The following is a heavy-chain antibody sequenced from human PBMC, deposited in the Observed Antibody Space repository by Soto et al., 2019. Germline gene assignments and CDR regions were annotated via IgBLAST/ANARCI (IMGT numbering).Heavy chain of an antibody. CDR1: GGSISPNY. J-gene: IGHJ5*02. Sequence: PSETLSLTCTVSGGSISPNYWSWMRQPPGKGLEWIGYIYYSGTTTNNPSLKSRVTISIDRSKNQFSLKLSSVTAADTAVYYCARVPGPWGQGTLVTVSS. CDR3: ARVPGP. CDR2: IYYSGTT. V-gene: IGHV4-59*12.